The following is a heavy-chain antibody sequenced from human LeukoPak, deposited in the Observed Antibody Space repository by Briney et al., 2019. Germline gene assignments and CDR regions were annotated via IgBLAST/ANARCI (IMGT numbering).Heavy chain of an antibody. J-gene: IGHJ6*03. CDR2: IKQDGSEK. Sequence: PGGSLRLSCAASGFTFSSYWMSWVRQAPGKGLEWVANIKQDGSEKYYVDSVKGRFTISRDNAKNSLYPQMNSLRAEDTAVYYCARDGDDSSGWYGQYYYYYYYMDVWGKGTTVTVSS. D-gene: IGHD6-19*01. CDR3: ARDGDDSSGWYGQYYYYYYYMDV. V-gene: IGHV3-7*01. CDR1: GFTFSSYW.